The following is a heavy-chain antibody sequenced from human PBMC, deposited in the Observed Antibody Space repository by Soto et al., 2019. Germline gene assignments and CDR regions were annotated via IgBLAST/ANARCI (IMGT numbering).Heavy chain of an antibody. J-gene: IGHJ3*02. D-gene: IGHD5-12*01. CDR3: AKDLLGAYDSRGGGYAFDI. V-gene: IGHV4-31*03. Sequence: QVQLQESGPGLVKPSQTLSLTCSVSGGSVSNGGYYWTWIRQLPEKGLEYIGYIYSRGTFYNPSLKSRVTISLAPSKNQFSLKLGQGTAEDTAVYYCAKDLLGAYDSRGGGYAFDIWGQGTMVTVSS. CDR2: IYSRGT. CDR1: GGSVSNGGYY.